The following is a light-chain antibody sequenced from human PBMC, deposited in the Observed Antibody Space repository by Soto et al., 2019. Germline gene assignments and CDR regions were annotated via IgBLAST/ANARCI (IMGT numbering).Light chain of an antibody. V-gene: IGKV1-8*01. CDR3: LQHRSYPWT. CDR1: QGISSY. Sequence: AIRMTQSPSSLSASTGDRVTITCRASQGISSYLAWYQQKPGKAPKLLIYAASTLQSGVPSRFSGSGSGTEFTLTISSLQPEDFATYYCLQHRSYPWTFGQGTKVEIK. J-gene: IGKJ1*01. CDR2: AAS.